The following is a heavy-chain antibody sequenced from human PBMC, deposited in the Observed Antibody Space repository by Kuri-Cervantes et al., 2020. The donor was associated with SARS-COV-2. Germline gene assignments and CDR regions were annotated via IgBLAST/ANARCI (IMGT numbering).Heavy chain of an antibody. CDR2: IYYSGSS. D-gene: IGHD6-13*01. Sequence: SETLSLTCTVSGGSIRTRTYYWGWIRQPPGKGLEWIGSIYYSGSSHCRPSLKSRVTISVDTSKNQFSLRLHSVTAADTALYFCAGGQELVHYAVWGQGTTVTVSS. CDR1: GGSIRTRTYY. CDR3: AGGQELVHYAV. J-gene: IGHJ6*02. V-gene: IGHV4-39*01.